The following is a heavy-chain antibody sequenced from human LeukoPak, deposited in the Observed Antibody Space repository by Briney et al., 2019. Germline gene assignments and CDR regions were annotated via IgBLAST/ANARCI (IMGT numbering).Heavy chain of an antibody. J-gene: IGHJ6*03. V-gene: IGHV1-8*02. CDR3: ARVPAAAVDYYYYYMDV. Sequence: ASVKVSCKASGGTFSSYAISWVRQAPGQGLEWMGWMNPNSGNTGYAQKFQGRVTMTRNTSISTAYMELSSLRSEDTAVYYCARVPAAAVDYYYYYMDVWGKGTTVTVSS. CDR1: GGTFSSYA. CDR2: MNPNSGNT. D-gene: IGHD6-13*01.